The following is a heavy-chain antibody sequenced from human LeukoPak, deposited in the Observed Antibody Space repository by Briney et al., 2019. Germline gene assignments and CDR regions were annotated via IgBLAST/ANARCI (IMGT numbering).Heavy chain of an antibody. D-gene: IGHD2-15*01. V-gene: IGHV4-31*03. CDR3: ARGMGSYCSGGSCYLPRFDY. CDR2: IYYSGTT. CDR1: DGSISSGGYY. J-gene: IGHJ4*02. Sequence: MTSQTLSLTCTVSDGSISSGGYYWSWVRQLPGKGLEWIAYIYYSGTTYYNPSLKSRLTISADTSKNQFSLNLSSVTAADTAVYYCARGMGSYCSGGSCYLPRFDYWGQGTLVTVSS.